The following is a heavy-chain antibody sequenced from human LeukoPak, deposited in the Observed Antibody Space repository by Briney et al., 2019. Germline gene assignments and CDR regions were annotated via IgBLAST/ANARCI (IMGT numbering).Heavy chain of an antibody. V-gene: IGHV4-34*09. CDR1: GGSFSGYY. CDR3: AREFPYCSSTSCYRKHAFDN. J-gene: IGHJ3*02. CDR2: IDHSGST. D-gene: IGHD2-2*02. Sequence: SETLSLTCAVYGGSFSGYYWSWIRQPPGKGLEWIGEIDHSGSTNYNPSLKSRVTISVDTSKNQFSLKLSSVTAADTAVYYCAREFPYCSSTSCYRKHAFDNWGQGTMVTVSS.